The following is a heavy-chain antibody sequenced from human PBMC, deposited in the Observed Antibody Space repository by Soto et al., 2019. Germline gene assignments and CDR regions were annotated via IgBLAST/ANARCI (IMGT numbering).Heavy chain of an antibody. D-gene: IGHD3-16*01. J-gene: IGHJ5*02. CDR3: LRDGPKTLRDWFDP. V-gene: IGHV4-4*07. CDR1: GASISGFY. CDR2: IYATGTT. Sequence: QVQLQESGPGLVKPSETLSLTCTVSGASISGFYWSWIRKSAGKGLEWIGRIYATGTTAYNPSLKGGVMMSVETSKKQFSLKLRSVTAADTAVYYCLRDGPKTLRDWFDPWGQGISVTVSS.